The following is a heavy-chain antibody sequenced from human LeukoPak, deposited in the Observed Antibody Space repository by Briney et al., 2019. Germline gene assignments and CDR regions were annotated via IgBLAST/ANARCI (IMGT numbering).Heavy chain of an antibody. V-gene: IGHV1-24*01. D-gene: IGHD3-3*01. CDR2: FDPEYGET. CDR3: APLDFWVPST. Sequence: ASVKVSCKVSGYTLNELSIHWVRQVAGKGLEWMGGFDPEYGETVYAQKFQGRVTMAEDTSTDTAYMELSSLRSEDTAVYYCAPLDFWVPSTWGQGTLVTVSS. J-gene: IGHJ5*02. CDR1: GYTLNELS.